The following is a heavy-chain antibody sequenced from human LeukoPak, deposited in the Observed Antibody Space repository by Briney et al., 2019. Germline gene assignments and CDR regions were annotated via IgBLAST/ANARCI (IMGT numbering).Heavy chain of an antibody. CDR3: SSTPYNYGTRGIGFDY. Sequence: PGGSLRLSCAASGFSLGDYAMSWVRQAPGKGLEWVGFIRTKVYGGTAEYAASVKGRFTISREDSKSTAYLQMNSLKTEDTAVYYCSSTPYNYGTRGIGFDYWGQGTLVTVSS. V-gene: IGHV3-49*04. J-gene: IGHJ4*02. CDR1: GFSLGDYA. D-gene: IGHD3-10*01. CDR2: IRTKVYGGTA.